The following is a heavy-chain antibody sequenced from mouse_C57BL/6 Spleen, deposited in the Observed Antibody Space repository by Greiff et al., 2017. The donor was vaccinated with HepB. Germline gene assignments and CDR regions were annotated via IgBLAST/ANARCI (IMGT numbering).Heavy chain of an antibody. V-gene: IGHV1-81*01. J-gene: IGHJ2*01. CDR3: AIITTVVATGDFDY. CDR2: IYPRSGNT. CDR1: GYTFTSYG. Sequence: VHLVESGAELARPGASVKLSCKASGYTFTSYGISWVKQRTGQGLEWIGEIYPRSGNTYYNEKFKGKATLTADKSSSTAYMELRSLTSEDSAVYFCAIITTVVATGDFDYWGQGTTLTVSS. D-gene: IGHD1-1*01.